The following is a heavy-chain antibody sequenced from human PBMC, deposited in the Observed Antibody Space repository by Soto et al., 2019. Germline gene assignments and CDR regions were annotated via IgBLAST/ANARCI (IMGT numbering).Heavy chain of an antibody. J-gene: IGHJ4*02. V-gene: IGHV3-30*18. Sequence: GGSLRLSCAASGFTFSSYGMHWVRQAPGKGLEWVAVISYDGSNKYYADSVKGRFTISRDNSKNTLYLQMNSLRAEDTAVYYCAKHSHCSGGSCPLDYWGQGTLVTVSS. CDR2: ISYDGSNK. D-gene: IGHD2-15*01. CDR3: AKHSHCSGGSCPLDY. CDR1: GFTFSSYG.